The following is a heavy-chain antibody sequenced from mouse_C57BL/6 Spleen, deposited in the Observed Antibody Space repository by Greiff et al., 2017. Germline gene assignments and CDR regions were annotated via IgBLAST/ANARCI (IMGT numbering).Heavy chain of an antibody. Sequence: EVHLVESGGGLVQPGGSLSLSCAASGFTFTDYYMSWVRQPPGKALEWLGFIRNKANGYTTEYSASVKGRFTISRDNSQSILYLQMNALRAEDSATYYCARYELPAMDYWGQGTSVTVSS. D-gene: IGHD1-1*01. V-gene: IGHV7-3*01. J-gene: IGHJ4*01. CDR3: ARYELPAMDY. CDR1: GFTFTDYY. CDR2: IRNKANGYTT.